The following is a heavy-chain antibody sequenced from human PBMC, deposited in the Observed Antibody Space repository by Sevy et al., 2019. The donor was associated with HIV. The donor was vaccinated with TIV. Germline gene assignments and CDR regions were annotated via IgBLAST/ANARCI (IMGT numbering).Heavy chain of an antibody. CDR2: ISSSSSYI. CDR1: GFTFNNYA. Sequence: GGSLRLSCAASGFTFNNYAMNWVRQAPGKGLEWVSSISSSSSYIYYADSVKGRFTISRDNAKNSLYLQMNSLRAEDTTVYYCARVRGRITIFGVVKANWFDPWGQGTLVTVSS. CDR3: ARVRGRITIFGVVKANWFDP. J-gene: IGHJ5*02. D-gene: IGHD3-3*01. V-gene: IGHV3-21*01.